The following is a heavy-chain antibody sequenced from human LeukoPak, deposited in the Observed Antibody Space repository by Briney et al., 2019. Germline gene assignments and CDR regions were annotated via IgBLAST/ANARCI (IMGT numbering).Heavy chain of an antibody. CDR2: ISAYNGNT. J-gene: IGHJ6*02. CDR1: GYTFTGYY. D-gene: IGHD2-2*03. Sequence: ASVKVSCKASGYTFTGYYMHWVRQAPGQGLEWMGWISAYNGNTNYAQKLQGRVTMTTDTSTSTAYMELRSLRSDDTAVYYCARVDIVVVPAADTYYYYYYGMDVWGQGTTVTVSS. V-gene: IGHV1-18*04. CDR3: ARVDIVVVPAADTYYYYYYGMDV.